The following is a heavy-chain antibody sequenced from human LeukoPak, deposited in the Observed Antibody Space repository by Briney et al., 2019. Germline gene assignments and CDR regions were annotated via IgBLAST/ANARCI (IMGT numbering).Heavy chain of an antibody. CDR1: GGSFSGYY. D-gene: IGHD2-2*01. Sequence: SETLSLTCAVYGGSFSGYYWSWIRQPPGKGLEWIGEISHSGSTNYNPSLKSRVTISVDTSKNQFSLKLSSVTAADTAVYYCAGILSSTSSVDYWGQGTLVTVSS. CDR2: ISHSGST. CDR3: AGILSSTSSVDY. J-gene: IGHJ4*02. V-gene: IGHV4-34*01.